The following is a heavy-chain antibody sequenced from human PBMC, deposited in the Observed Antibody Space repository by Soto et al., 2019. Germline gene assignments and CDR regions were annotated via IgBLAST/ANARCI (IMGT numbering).Heavy chain of an antibody. Sequence: PGESLRLSCAASGFTFDYYAMHWVRQAPGKGLEWVSGISWNSGSIGYADSVKGRFTISRDNAKNSLYLQMNSLRAEDTALYYCAXENVLSRPYYYYYGMDVWGQGTTVTVSS. J-gene: IGHJ6*02. CDR3: AXENVLSRPYYYYYGMDV. CDR2: ISWNSGSI. CDR1: GFTFDYYA. V-gene: IGHV3-9*01. D-gene: IGHD6-13*01.